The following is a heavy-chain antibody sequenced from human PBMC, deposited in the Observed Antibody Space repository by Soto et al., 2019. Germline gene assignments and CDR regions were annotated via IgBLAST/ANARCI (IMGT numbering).Heavy chain of an antibody. J-gene: IGHJ4*02. CDR3: AKDDRANSYFDY. Sequence: QVQLVESGGGVVQPGRSLRLSCAASGFTFSSYGMHWVRQAPGKGLEWVAVISYDGSNKYYADSVKGRFTISRDNSKNTLYLQMNSLRAEDTAVYYCAKDDRANSYFDYWGQGTLVTVSS. V-gene: IGHV3-30*18. CDR1: GFTFSSYG. D-gene: IGHD3-22*01. CDR2: ISYDGSNK.